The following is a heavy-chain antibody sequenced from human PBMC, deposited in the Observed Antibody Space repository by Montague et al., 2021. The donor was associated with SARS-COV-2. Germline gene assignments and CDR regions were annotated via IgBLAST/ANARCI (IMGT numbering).Heavy chain of an antibody. CDR3: TSGREGNYNVMDV. CDR1: GDSVASISAT. V-gene: IGHV6-1*01. D-gene: IGHD1-1*01. CDR2: TYYRSKWYN. Sequence: CAISGDSVASISATWNWVRQSPSRGLELLGRTYYRSKWYNDYAVSVRGRVTINPDTSKNQFSLQLNSVTPEDTAIYYCTSGREGNYNVMDVWGQGTTVTVSS. J-gene: IGHJ6*02.